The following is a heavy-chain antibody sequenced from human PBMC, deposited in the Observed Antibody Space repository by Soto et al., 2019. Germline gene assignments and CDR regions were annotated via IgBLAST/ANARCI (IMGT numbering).Heavy chain of an antibody. D-gene: IGHD3-10*01. V-gene: IGHV4-34*01. CDR1: GGSFSGYY. CDR2: INHSGST. CDR3: ARGRKLLWFGELLPNSPLFDY. Sequence: SETLSLTCAVYGGSFSGYYWSWIRQPPGKGLEWIGEINHSGSTNYNPSLKSRVTISVDTSKNQFSLKLSSVTAADTAVYYCARGRKLLWFGELLPNSPLFDYWGQGTLVTVSS. J-gene: IGHJ4*02.